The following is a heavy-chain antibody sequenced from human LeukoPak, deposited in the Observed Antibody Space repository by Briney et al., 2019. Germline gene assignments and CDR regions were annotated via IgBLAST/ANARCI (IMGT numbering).Heavy chain of an antibody. CDR2: ISYDGSNK. J-gene: IGHJ4*02. V-gene: IGHV3-30*04. D-gene: IGHD3-22*01. CDR1: GFTFSSYA. Sequence: GGSLRLSCAASGFTFSSYAMHWVRQAPGKGLEWVAVISYDGSNKYYADSVKGRFTISRDNSKSTLYLQMNSLRAEDTAVYYCARDPQPQVRGYDSSGYYPSDYWGQGTLVTVSS. CDR3: ARDPQPQVRGYDSSGYYPSDY.